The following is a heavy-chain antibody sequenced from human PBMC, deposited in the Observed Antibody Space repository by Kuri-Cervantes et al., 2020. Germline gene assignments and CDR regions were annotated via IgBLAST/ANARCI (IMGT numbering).Heavy chain of an antibody. J-gene: IGHJ4*02. D-gene: IGHD5-18*01. CDR3: ARDPGGYSYGPLNFDY. CDR1: GFTFSSYW. CDR2: IKQDGSEK. Sequence: GESLKIPCAASGFTFSSYWMSWVRQAPGKGLEWVANIKQDGSEKYYVDSVTGRFTISRDNAKNSLYPQMNSLRAEDTAVYYCARDPGGYSYGPLNFDYWGQGALVTVSS. V-gene: IGHV3-7*01.